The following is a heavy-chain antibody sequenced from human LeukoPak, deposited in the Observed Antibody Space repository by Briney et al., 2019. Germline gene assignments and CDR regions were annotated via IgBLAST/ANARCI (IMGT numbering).Heavy chain of an antibody. CDR3: ARWKPRSDALDV. CDR2: ISTRDTFI. D-gene: IGHD1-1*01. CDR1: GFTFTTYS. J-gene: IGHJ3*01. V-gene: IGHV3-21*01. Sequence: GSLRLSCEASGFTFTTYSMTWVRQTPGEGLEWVSSISTRDTFINYADSVKGRFTISRDNAKNSLFLRMTSLRAEDTAMYYCARWKPRSDALDVWGKGTMVMVSS.